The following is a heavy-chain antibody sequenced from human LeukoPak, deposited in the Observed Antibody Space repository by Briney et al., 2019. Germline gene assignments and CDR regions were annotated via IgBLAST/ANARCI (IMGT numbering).Heavy chain of an antibody. D-gene: IGHD6-19*01. CDR1: GGSISSGGYS. Sequence: PSETLSLTCAVSGGSISSGGYSWSWIRQPPGKGLEWIGYIYYSGSTNYNPSLKSRVTISVDTSKNQFSLKLSSVTAADTAVYYCARLWVAGTQAYFGYWGQGTLVTVSS. J-gene: IGHJ4*02. CDR3: ARLWVAGTQAYFGY. V-gene: IGHV4-61*08. CDR2: IYYSGST.